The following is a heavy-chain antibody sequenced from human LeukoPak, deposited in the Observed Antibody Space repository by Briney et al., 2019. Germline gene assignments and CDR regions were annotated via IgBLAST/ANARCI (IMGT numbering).Heavy chain of an antibody. D-gene: IGHD6-19*01. Sequence: PGGSLRLSCAASGFTFSDYYMSWIRQAPGKGLEWLSYIISTGGTIYYAGSVKGRFTISRDNAKNSLYLQMNSLRAEDTAVYYCAGYSSGWFGAFHIWGQGTMVTVSS. V-gene: IGHV3-11*04. CDR3: AGYSSGWFGAFHI. J-gene: IGHJ3*02. CDR2: IISTGGTI. CDR1: GFTFSDYY.